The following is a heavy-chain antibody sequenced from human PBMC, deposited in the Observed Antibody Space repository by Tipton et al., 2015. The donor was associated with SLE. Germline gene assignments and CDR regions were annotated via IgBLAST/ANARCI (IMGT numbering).Heavy chain of an antibody. D-gene: IGHD4-11*01. CDR3: ARHHMTTLFDY. V-gene: IGHV4-39*01. CDR2: IYYSGSA. Sequence: TLSLTCTVSGGSISSSSYYWGWIRQPPGKGLEWIGSIYYSGSAYYNPSLKSRVTISEDTSTNQFSLKLSSVTAADTAVYYCARHHMTTLFDYWGQGTLVTVSS. J-gene: IGHJ4*02. CDR1: GGSISSSSYY.